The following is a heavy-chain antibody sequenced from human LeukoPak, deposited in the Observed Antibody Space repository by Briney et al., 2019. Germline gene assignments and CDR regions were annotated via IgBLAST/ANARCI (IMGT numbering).Heavy chain of an antibody. Sequence: SETLSLTCTVSSGSISNYYWNWIRQPPGKGLEWIGCIFYTGSIHYSPSPKSRGTISVDTSRKQFPLKLRSVTAADTAVYDWSGGDYCDSFDYWGQGTLVTVSS. D-gene: IGHD4-17*01. J-gene: IGHJ4*02. CDR1: SGSISNYY. CDR2: IFYTGSI. V-gene: IGHV4-59*01. CDR3: SGGDYCDSFDY.